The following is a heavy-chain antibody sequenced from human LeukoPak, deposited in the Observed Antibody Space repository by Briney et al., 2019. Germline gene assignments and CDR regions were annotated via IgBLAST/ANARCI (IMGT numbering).Heavy chain of an antibody. CDR3: ARGRICDY. D-gene: IGHD2-21*01. V-gene: IGHV4-34*01. Sequence: SETLSLTCAVYGGSFSGYYWSWIRQPPGKGLEWIGEINHSGSTNYNPSLKSRVTISVDTSKNQFSLKLSPVTAADTAVYHCARGRICDYWGQGTLVTVSS. CDR2: INHSGST. J-gene: IGHJ4*02. CDR1: GGSFSGYY.